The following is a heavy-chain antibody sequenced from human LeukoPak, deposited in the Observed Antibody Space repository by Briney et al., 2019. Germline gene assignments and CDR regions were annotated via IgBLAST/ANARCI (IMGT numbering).Heavy chain of an antibody. V-gene: IGHV3-74*01. CDR2: INEDGSTT. CDR1: GFTFSSNW. Sequence: GGSLRLSCAASGFTFSSNWMHWVRQAPGKGLVWVSRINEDGSTTNYADSVKGRSTIFRDNAKNTPYLQMNSLRAEDTAVYYCVRDLGGRSGHWGQGTLVAVSS. CDR3: VRDLGGRSGH. D-gene: IGHD1-26*01. J-gene: IGHJ4*02.